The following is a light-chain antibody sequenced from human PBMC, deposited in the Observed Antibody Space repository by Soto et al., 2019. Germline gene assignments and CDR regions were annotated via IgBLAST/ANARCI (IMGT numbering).Light chain of an antibody. CDR2: GAS. CDR3: QQYNNWPPWT. J-gene: IGKJ1*01. CDR1: QSVSSN. V-gene: IGKV3-15*01. Sequence: EIVMTQSPATLSVSPRERATLSCRASQSVSSNLAWYQQKPGQAPRLLIYGASTRATGIPARFSGSGSGTEFTLTISSLQSEEFAVYYCQQYNNWPPWTFGQGTKVEIK.